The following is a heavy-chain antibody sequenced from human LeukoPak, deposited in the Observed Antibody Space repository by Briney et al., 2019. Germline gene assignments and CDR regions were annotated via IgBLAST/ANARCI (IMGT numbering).Heavy chain of an antibody. CDR1: GYTFTGYY. D-gene: IGHD2-8*01. V-gene: IGHV1-2*02. CDR2: INPNSGGT. CDR3: AREIGAYAIRARDY. Sequence: ASVKVSCKASGYTFTGYYMHWVRQAPGQGLEWMGWINPNSGGTNYAQKFQGRVTMTRDTSISTAYMEPSRLRSDDTAVYYCAREIGAYAIRARDYWGQGTLVTVSS. J-gene: IGHJ4*02.